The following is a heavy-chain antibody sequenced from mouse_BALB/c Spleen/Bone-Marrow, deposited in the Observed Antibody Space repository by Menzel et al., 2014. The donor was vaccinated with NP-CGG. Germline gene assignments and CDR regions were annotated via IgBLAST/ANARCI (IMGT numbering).Heavy chain of an antibody. D-gene: IGHD2-2*01. Sequence: VQLQQSGPELVKPGASMKISCKASGYSFXDYTMNWVRQSHGKNLEWIGLINPYNGGSTYDQKFKGTATLTVDRSSSTAYMELLSLTSDDSAVYYCARDGYGRYFDVWGAGTTVTVSS. CDR2: INPYNGGS. CDR1: GYSFXDYT. J-gene: IGHJ1*01. V-gene: IGHV1-18*01. CDR3: ARDGYGRYFDV.